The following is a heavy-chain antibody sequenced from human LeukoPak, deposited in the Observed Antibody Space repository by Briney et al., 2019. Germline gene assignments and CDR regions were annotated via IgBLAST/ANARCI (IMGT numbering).Heavy chain of an antibody. CDR1: GGSFSGYY. J-gene: IGHJ4*02. CDR3: ARGRGYSYGFYFDY. D-gene: IGHD5-18*01. Sequence: SETLSLTCAVYGGSFSGYYWSWIRQPPGKGLEWIGEINHSGSTNYNPSLKSRVTISVDTSKNQFSLKLSSVTAADPAVYYCARGRGYSYGFYFDYWGQGTLVTVSS. V-gene: IGHV4-34*01. CDR2: INHSGST.